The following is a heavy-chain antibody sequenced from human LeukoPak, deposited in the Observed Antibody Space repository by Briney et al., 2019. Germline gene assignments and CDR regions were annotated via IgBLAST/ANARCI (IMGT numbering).Heavy chain of an antibody. CDR3: ARVVGATSGEYYFDY. Sequence: PSETLSLTCAVYGGSFSGYYWSWIRQPPGKGLEWIGEINHSGGTNYNPSLKSRVTISVDTSKNQFSLKLSSVTAADTAVYYCARVVGATSGEYYFDYWGQGTLVTVSS. J-gene: IGHJ4*02. CDR2: INHSGGT. D-gene: IGHD1-26*01. CDR1: GGSFSGYY. V-gene: IGHV4-34*01.